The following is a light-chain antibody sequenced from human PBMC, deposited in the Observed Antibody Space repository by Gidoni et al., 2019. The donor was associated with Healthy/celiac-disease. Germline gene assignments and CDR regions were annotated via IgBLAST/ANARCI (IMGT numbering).Light chain of an antibody. Sequence: SYELTQPPSVSVSPGQTDRITCSGDALPKQYAYWYQQKPGQAPVLVIYKDSERPSGIPERFSGSSSGTTDTLTISGVQAEDEADYYCQSADSSGTYVVFGGGTKLTVL. J-gene: IGLJ2*01. CDR3: QSADSSGTYVV. V-gene: IGLV3-25*02. CDR2: KDS. CDR1: ALPKQY.